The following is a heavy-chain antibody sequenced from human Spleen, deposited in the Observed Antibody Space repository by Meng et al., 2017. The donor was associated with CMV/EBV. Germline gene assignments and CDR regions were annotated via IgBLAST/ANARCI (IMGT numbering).Heavy chain of an antibody. CDR1: GFTLRRNW. J-gene: IGHJ4*02. CDR3: ARGVAETLGWEMGY. V-gene: IGHV3-74*03. CDR2: IDIDGRDI. D-gene: IGHD1-26*01. Sequence: EVGLVESGGGLVQPGGFLGLSCAFSGFTLRRNWMHWVREVPGKGLEWVSRIDIDGRDITYADSVRGRFSISRDDAKNTLYLQMNSLRIEDTAVYYCARGVAETLGWEMGYWGQGTLVTVSS.